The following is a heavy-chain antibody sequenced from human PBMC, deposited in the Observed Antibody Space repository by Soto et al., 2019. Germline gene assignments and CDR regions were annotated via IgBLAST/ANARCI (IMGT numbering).Heavy chain of an antibody. CDR2: IYPGDSGT. CDR3: ARPLDIFGYFYNY. D-gene: IGHD3-22*01. J-gene: IGHJ4*02. CDR1: GYIFADYW. V-gene: IGHV5-51*01. Sequence: PGESLKISCKASGYIFADYWVAWVRQMPGKGLEWMGIIYPGDSGTRYSPSFQGQVTISADKSTSTAYLQWSSLKASDSAIYYCARPLDIFGYFYNYWGQGTLVTVSS.